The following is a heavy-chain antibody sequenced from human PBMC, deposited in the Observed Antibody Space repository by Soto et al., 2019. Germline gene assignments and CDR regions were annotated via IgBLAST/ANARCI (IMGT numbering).Heavy chain of an antibody. Sequence: GGSLRLSCAASGFTFSSYAMSWVRQAPGKGLEWVSAISGSGGSTYYADSVKGWFTISRDNSKNTLYLQMNSLRAEDTAVYYCAKDPPRITIFGVVFPRGQGTLVTVSS. J-gene: IGHJ4*02. V-gene: IGHV3-23*01. CDR3: AKDPPRITIFGVVFP. D-gene: IGHD3-3*01. CDR2: ISGSGGST. CDR1: GFTFSSYA.